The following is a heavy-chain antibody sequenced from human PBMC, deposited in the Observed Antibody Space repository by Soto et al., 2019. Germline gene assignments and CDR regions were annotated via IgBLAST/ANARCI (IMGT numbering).Heavy chain of an antibody. Sequence: PGGSLRLSCAASGSIFTGYGMHWVRQAPGKGLEWVAVIWFDGSNKYYADSVKGRFTISRDNSKNSLYLQMNSLRVEDTAVYYCARDEYSSGWYLLPTHPNYYMDVWGKGTTVTVSS. J-gene: IGHJ6*03. CDR1: GSIFTGYG. V-gene: IGHV3-33*01. CDR2: IWFDGSNK. CDR3: ARDEYSSGWYLLPTHPNYYMDV. D-gene: IGHD6-19*01.